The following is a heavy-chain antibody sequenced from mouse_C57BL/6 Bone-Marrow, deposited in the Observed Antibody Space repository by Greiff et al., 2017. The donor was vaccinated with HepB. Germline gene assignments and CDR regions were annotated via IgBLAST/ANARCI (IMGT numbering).Heavy chain of an antibody. D-gene: IGHD1-1*01. J-gene: IGHJ3*01. CDR3: ASASYTTVDELAY. CDR2: IRNKDNGYTT. Sequence: EVMLVESGGGLVQPGGSLSLSCAASGFTFTDYYMSWVRQPPGKALEWLGFIRNKDNGYTTDYSASVKGRFTISRDNAQSFLYLQMNALRAEDSATYYCASASYTTVDELAYWGQGTLVTVSA. CDR1: GFTFTDYY. V-gene: IGHV7-3*01.